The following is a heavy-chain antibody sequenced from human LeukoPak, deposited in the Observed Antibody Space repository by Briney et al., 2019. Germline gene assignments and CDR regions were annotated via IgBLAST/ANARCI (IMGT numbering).Heavy chain of an antibody. CDR1: GGSISSYY. CDR2: IYYSGST. Sequence: SETLFLTCTVSGGSISSYYWSWIRQPPGKGLEWIGYIYYSGSTNYNPSLKSRVTISVDTSKNQFSLKLSSVTAADTAVYYCASLNYDYVWGSYRYGLGYWGQGTLVTVSS. D-gene: IGHD3-16*02. J-gene: IGHJ4*02. V-gene: IGHV4-59*01. CDR3: ASLNYDYVWGSYRYGLGY.